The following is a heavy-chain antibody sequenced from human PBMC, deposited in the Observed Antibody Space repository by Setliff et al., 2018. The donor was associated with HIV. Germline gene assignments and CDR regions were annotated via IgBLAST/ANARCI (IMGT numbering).Heavy chain of an antibody. CDR3: ATEGTPGFRSYSMDV. J-gene: IGHJ6*04. Sequence: ASVKVSCKVSGYTLSELSMHWVRQAPGEGLEWMGGFDPEDGETIYAQKFQGRVTMTEDTSTDAAYMEINRLTSEDTAIYYCATEGTPGFRSYSMDVWGKGTTVTVSS. CDR2: FDPEDGET. V-gene: IGHV1-24*01. D-gene: IGHD2-21*01. CDR1: GYTLSELS.